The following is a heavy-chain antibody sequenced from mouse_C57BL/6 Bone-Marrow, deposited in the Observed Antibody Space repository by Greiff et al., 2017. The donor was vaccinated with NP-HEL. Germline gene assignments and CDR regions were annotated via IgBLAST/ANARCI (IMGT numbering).Heavy chain of an antibody. CDR1: GYTFTSYW. CDR3: ARSGITTVAYWYFDV. Sequence: QVQLQQPGAELVRPGSSVKLSCKASGYTFTSYWMHWVKQRPIQGLEWIGNIDPSDSETHYIQKFKDKATLTVDKSSSTAYMQLSSLTSEDSAVYYYARSGITTVAYWYFDVWGTGTTVTVSS. J-gene: IGHJ1*03. CDR2: IDPSDSET. D-gene: IGHD1-1*01. V-gene: IGHV1-52*01.